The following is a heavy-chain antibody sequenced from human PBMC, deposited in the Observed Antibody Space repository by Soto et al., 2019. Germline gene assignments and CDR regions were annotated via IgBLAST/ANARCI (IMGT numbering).Heavy chain of an antibody. CDR2: INVGNGKA. CDR3: VRAGYSSGWDSYYDY. Sequence: QVQLVQSGAEVKKPGASVTVSCKTSGYAFTSYGIHWVRQAPGQGLEWMGWINVGNGKARFSQKFQGRVTFTRGTSARTAYMELSSLRFEDTAVYYSVRAGYSSGWDSYYDYWGQGTLVTVSS. D-gene: IGHD6-19*01. CDR1: GYAFTSYG. J-gene: IGHJ4*02. V-gene: IGHV1-3*01.